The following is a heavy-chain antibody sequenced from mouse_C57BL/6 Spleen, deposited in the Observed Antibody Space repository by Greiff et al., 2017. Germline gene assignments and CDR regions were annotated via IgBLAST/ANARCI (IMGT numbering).Heavy chain of an antibody. CDR1: GYTFTSYW. D-gene: IGHD2-2*01. CDR2: IDPSDSET. CDR3: ASSGGYGGFAY. Sequence: QVQLQQPGAELVRPGSSVKLSCKASGYTFTSYWMHWVKQRPIQGLEWIGNIDPSDSETHYNQKFKDKATLTVDKSSSTAYMQLSSLTSEDSAVYYCASSGGYGGFAYWGQGTLVTVSA. J-gene: IGHJ3*01. V-gene: IGHV1-52*01.